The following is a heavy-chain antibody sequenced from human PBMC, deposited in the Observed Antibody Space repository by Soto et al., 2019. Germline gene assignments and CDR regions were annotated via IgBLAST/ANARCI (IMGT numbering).Heavy chain of an antibody. CDR1: GYSISNGHY. CDR2: VYHSGAS. CDR3: ARLSNDGYYYWFDF. J-gene: IGHJ5*01. V-gene: IGHV4-38-2*01. Sequence: SETLSLTCAVSGYSISNGHYWAWIRQPPGKGLEWIGSVYHSGASYYSPSLQSRVTMSVDASKNQFSLRLTSVTAADTAVYYCARLSNDGYYYWFDFWGQGTLVTVSS. D-gene: IGHD3-3*01.